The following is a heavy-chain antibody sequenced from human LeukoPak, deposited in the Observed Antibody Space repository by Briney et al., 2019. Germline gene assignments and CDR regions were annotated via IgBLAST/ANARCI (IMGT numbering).Heavy chain of an antibody. V-gene: IGHV4-59*01. CDR1: GGSISSYY. Sequence: SETLSLTCTVSGGSISSYYWSWIRQPPGKGLEWIGYIYYSGSTNYNPSLKSRVPMSVDTCKNQFSLKLSSVTAADTAVYYCARGRDGYNLEVGYWGQGTLVTVSS. J-gene: IGHJ4*02. CDR3: ARGRDGYNLEVGY. D-gene: IGHD5-24*01. CDR2: IYYSGST.